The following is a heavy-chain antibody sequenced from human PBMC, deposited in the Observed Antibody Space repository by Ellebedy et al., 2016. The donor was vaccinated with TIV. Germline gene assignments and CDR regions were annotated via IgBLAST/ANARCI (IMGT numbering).Heavy chain of an antibody. CDR2: ISYDGSNK. CDR3: ATGSRLYGGNSGLVY. D-gene: IGHD4-23*01. CDR1: GFTFSSYG. V-gene: IGHV3-30*03. J-gene: IGHJ4*02. Sequence: GGSLRLXXAASGFTFSSYGMHWVRQAPGKGLEWVAVISYDGSNKYYADSVKGRFTISRDNSKNTLYLQMNSLRAEDTAVYYCATGSRLYGGNSGLVYWGQGTLVTVSS.